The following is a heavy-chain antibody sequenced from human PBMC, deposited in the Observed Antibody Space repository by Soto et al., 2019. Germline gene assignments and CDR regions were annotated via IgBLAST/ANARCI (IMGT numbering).Heavy chain of an antibody. CDR3: ARDPVCSGGSCYDY. Sequence: PVGSLRLSCAASGFTFSRYWMTWVRQAPGKGLEWVDNIRQEGSEIYYVDSVKGRFTISRDNAENSLYLQMNSLRAEDTAVYYCARDPVCSGGSCYDYWGQGTLVTVSS. V-gene: IGHV3-7*01. CDR2: IRQEGSEI. J-gene: IGHJ4*02. CDR1: GFTFSRYW. D-gene: IGHD2-15*01.